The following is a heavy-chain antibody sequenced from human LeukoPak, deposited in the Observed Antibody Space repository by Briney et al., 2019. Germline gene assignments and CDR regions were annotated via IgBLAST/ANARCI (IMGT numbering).Heavy chain of an antibody. V-gene: IGHV1-2*02. J-gene: IGHJ4*02. Sequence: ASVKVSFKASGYTFTGYYMHWVRQAPGQGLEWMGWVNPNSGGTNYAQKFQGRVTMTRDTSISTAYMELSRLRSDDTAVYYCARGVTGTPRADFWGQGTLVTVSS. CDR2: VNPNSGGT. D-gene: IGHD1-7*01. CDR3: ARGVTGTPRADF. CDR1: GYTFTGYY.